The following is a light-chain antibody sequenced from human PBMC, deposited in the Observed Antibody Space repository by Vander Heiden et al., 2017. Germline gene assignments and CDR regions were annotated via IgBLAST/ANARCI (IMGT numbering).Light chain of an antibody. CDR1: QSLLHGNGYNY. Sequence: DILTTQSPLSLPVTPGEPASISCRSSQSLLHGNGYNYLHWYLQKPGQSPQLLIYLGSLRTSGVPDRFSGSGSGTDFTLKISRVEAEDVGVYYCMQTLQTPWTFGQGTKVEIK. CDR3: MQTLQTPWT. V-gene: IGKV2-28*01. CDR2: LGS. J-gene: IGKJ1*01.